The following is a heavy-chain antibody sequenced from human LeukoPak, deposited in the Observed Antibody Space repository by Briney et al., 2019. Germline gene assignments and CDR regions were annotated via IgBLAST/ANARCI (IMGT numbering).Heavy chain of an antibody. V-gene: IGHV4-4*07. CDR3: ARGVYYYGSGSYYPTFDP. CDR2: IYTSGST. J-gene: IGHJ5*02. D-gene: IGHD3-10*01. Sequence: SETLSLTCTVSGGSISSYYWSWIRQPAGKGLEWIGRIYTSGSTNYNPSLKSRVTMSVDTSKNQFPLKLSSVTAADTAVYYCARGVYYYGSGSYYPTFDPWGQGTLVTVSS. CDR1: GGSISSYY.